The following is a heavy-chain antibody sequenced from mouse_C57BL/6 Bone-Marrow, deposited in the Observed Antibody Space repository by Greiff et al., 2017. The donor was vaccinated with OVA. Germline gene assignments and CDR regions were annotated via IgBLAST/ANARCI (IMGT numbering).Heavy chain of an antibody. J-gene: IGHJ4*01. V-gene: IGHV1-82*01. D-gene: IGHD2-3*01. CDR2: IYPGDGDT. Sequence: QVQLQQSGPELVKPGASVKISCKASGYAFSSSWMNWVKQRPGKGLEWIGRIYPGDGDTNYNGKFKGKATLTADKSSSTAYMQLSSLTSEDSAVYFCARSRWLPHAMDYWGQGTSVTVSS. CDR1: GYAFSSSW. CDR3: ARSRWLPHAMDY.